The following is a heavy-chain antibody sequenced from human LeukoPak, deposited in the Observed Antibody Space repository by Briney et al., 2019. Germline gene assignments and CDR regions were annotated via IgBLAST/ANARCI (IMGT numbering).Heavy chain of an antibody. CDR3: AREQSGTRGWYTVDY. V-gene: IGHV3-23*01. Sequence: GGSLRLSCAASGFPFSTYPIPWVRQGPGKGLEWVSAIRPDGDRTYYANSVRGRFTISRDNSKDTVYLQINGLRVEDTAVYYCAREQSGTRGWYTVDYWGQGTLVTVSS. D-gene: IGHD6-19*01. J-gene: IGHJ4*02. CDR1: GFPFSTYP. CDR2: IRPDGDRT.